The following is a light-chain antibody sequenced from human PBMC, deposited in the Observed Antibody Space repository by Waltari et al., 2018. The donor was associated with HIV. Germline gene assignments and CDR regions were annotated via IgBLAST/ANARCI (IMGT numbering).Light chain of an antibody. Sequence: QSGLTQPPSASGTPGQRVTISCSGSRSNIGSNAVHWSQHFPGAAPRLLIYASNQRSSWFPDRFSGSKSGTSASLAISGLQSEDEADYYCAAWDDSLNGRYVFGTGTKVTVL. CDR2: ASN. J-gene: IGLJ1*01. V-gene: IGLV1-44*01. CDR3: AAWDDSLNGRYV. CDR1: RSNIGSNA.